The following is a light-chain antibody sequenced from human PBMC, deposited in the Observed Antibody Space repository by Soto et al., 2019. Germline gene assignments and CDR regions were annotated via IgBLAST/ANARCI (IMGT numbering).Light chain of an antibody. V-gene: IGKV1-9*01. Sequence: DIQLTQSPSFLSASVGDRVTITCRASQGASQVISSYLAWYQQKPGKAPKLLIYAASTLQSGVPSRFSGSGSGTEFTLTISSLQPEDFATYYCQQLNSYPPMYTFGQGTKLEIK. CDR1: QVISSY. CDR3: QQLNSYPPMYT. CDR2: AAS. J-gene: IGKJ2*01.